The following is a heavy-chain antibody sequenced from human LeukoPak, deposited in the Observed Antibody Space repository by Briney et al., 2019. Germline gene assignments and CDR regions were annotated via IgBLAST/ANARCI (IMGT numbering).Heavy chain of an antibody. D-gene: IGHD3-3*01. CDR2: ISGSGGST. CDR1: GFTFSSYA. Sequence: GGSLRLSCAASGFTFSSYAMSWVRQTPGKGLEWVSAISGSGGSTYYADSVKGRFTISRDNSKDTLYLQMNSLRAEDTAVYYCARDLRFLEWLLDYWGQGTLVTVSP. V-gene: IGHV3-23*01. CDR3: ARDLRFLEWLLDY. J-gene: IGHJ4*02.